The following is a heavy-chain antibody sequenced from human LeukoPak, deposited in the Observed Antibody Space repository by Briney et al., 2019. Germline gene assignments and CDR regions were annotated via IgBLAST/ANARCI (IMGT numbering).Heavy chain of an antibody. CDR2: IYYSGST. J-gene: IGHJ4*02. CDR1: GGSISSYY. D-gene: IGHD4-23*01. V-gene: IGHV4-59*12. CDR3: ARDLLNEGNHLDY. Sequence: SETLSLTCTVSGGSISSYYWSWIRQPPGKGLEWIGYIYYSGSTYYNPSLKSRVTISVDTSKNQFSLKLSSVTAADTAVYYCARDLLNEGNHLDYWGQGTLVTVSS.